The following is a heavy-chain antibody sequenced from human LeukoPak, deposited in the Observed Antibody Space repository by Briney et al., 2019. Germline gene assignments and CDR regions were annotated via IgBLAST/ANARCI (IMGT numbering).Heavy chain of an antibody. Sequence: ASVKVSCKASGYTFTGYYMHWVRQAPGQGLEWMGWINPNSGGTNYALKFQGWVTMTRDTSISTAYMELSRLRSDDTAVYYCARGAYSSSWLDYYYYGMDVWGQGTTVTVSS. J-gene: IGHJ6*02. V-gene: IGHV1-2*04. CDR1: GYTFTGYY. CDR3: ARGAYSSSWLDYYYYGMDV. D-gene: IGHD6-13*01. CDR2: INPNSGGT.